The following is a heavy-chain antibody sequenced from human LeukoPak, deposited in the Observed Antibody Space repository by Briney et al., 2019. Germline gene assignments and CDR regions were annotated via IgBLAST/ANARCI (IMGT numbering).Heavy chain of an antibody. CDR2: IKQDGSGK. D-gene: IGHD1-20*01. J-gene: IGHJ4*02. CDR3: ASGYNSDY. CDR1: GFTFNNYW. V-gene: IGHV3-7*01. Sequence: GGSLRLSCAASGFTFNNYWMSWVRQAPGKGLEWVANIKQDGSGKNYVDSVKGRFTISRDNAKNSLYLQMNSLRVEDTAVYYCASGYNSDYWGQGTLVTVSS.